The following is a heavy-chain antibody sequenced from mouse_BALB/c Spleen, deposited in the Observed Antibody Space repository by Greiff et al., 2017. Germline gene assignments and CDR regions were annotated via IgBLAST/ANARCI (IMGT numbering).Heavy chain of an antibody. D-gene: IGHD2-2*01. Sequence: EVKVVESGGGLVKPGGSLTLSCAASGFTFSSYAMSWVRQTPEKRLEWVASISSGGSTYYPDSVKGRFTISRDNARNILYLQMSSLRSEDTAMYYCPIYYGYDGFAYWGQGTLVTVSA. CDR3: PIYYGYDGFAY. CDR1: GFTFSSYA. J-gene: IGHJ3*01. V-gene: IGHV5-6-5*01. CDR2: ISSGGST.